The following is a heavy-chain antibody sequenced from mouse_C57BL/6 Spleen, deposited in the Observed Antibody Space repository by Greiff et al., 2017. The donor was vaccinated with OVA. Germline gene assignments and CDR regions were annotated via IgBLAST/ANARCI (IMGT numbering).Heavy chain of an antibody. Sequence: QVQLQQSGAELVRPGSSVKLSCKASGYTFTSYWMDWVKQRPGQGLEWIGNIYPSDSETHYNQKFKDKATLTVDKSSSTAYMQLSSLTSEDSAVYYCARYSITTAYYFDYWGQGTTLTVSS. CDR2: IYPSDSET. J-gene: IGHJ2*01. CDR3: ARYSITTAYYFDY. V-gene: IGHV1-61*01. CDR1: GYTFTSYW. D-gene: IGHD1-2*01.